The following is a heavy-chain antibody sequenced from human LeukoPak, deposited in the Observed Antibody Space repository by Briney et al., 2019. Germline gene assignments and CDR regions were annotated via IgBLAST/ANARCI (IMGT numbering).Heavy chain of an antibody. CDR1: GFTFSTYS. D-gene: IGHD3/OR15-3a*01. CDR2: ISGSSTYI. Sequence: PGGSLRLSCAASGFTFSTYSMNWVRQAPGKGLEWVSSISGSSTYIFYADSMKGRFTISRDNAKNSLYLQMNSLRVEDTAVYYCARVKGTERDYWGQGTLVTVSS. J-gene: IGHJ4*02. CDR3: ARVKGTERDY. V-gene: IGHV3-21*01.